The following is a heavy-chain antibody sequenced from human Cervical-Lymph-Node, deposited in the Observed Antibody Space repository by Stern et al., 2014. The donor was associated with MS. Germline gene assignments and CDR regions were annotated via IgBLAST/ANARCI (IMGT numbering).Heavy chain of an antibody. V-gene: IGHV4-59*01. CDR3: ATSSVGYSYSYAMDV. Sequence: QVQLQESGPGLVKPSETLALTCNGSGGSISTYDWSWIRQSPGKGLEWIGYISYSGSSTYSSSLKSRVPISADSSNRQFSLNLSSVSAADTAVYYCATSSVGYSYSYAMDVWGQGTTVTVSS. J-gene: IGHJ6*02. CDR1: GGSISTYD. CDR2: ISYSGSS. D-gene: IGHD1-26*01.